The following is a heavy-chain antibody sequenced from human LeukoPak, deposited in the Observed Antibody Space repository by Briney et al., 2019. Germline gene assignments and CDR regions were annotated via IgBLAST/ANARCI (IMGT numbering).Heavy chain of an antibody. CDR1: GGSISSYY. V-gene: IGHV4-59*05. Sequence: SETLSLTCTVSGGSISSYYWSWIRQPPGKGLEWIGSIYYSGSTYHNPSLKSRVTISVDTSKNQFSLKLSSVTAADTAFYYCARHYGSGTYFGYWGQGTLVTVSS. D-gene: IGHD3-10*01. CDR3: ARHYGSGTYFGY. CDR2: IYYSGST. J-gene: IGHJ4*02.